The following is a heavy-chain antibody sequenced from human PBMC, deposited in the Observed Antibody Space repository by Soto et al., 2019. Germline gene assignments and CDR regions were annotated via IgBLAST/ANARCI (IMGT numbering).Heavy chain of an antibody. CDR2: ISSSGSTI. D-gene: IGHD2-2*01. V-gene: IGHV3-11*01. Sequence: PGWSLRLSCAASGFTFSDYYMSWIRQAPGKGLEWVSYISSSGSTIYYADSVKGRFTISRDNAKNSLYLQMNSLRAEDTAVYYCARTGGEYQLLSPYFDYWGQGTLVTVSS. J-gene: IGHJ4*02. CDR1: GFTFSDYY. CDR3: ARTGGEYQLLSPYFDY.